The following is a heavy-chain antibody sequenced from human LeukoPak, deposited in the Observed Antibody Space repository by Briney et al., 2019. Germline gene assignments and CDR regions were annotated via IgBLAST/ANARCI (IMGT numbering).Heavy chain of an antibody. CDR3: ARHTSLLRYFDWLFSTEDYGMDV. CDR2: IYPGDSDN. CDR1: RYRFTSYW. V-gene: IGHV5-51*01. J-gene: IGHJ6*02. D-gene: IGHD3-9*01. Sequence: GEPLKISFKGSRYRFTSYWLGWVRQMPGKSLEWMGIIYPGDSDNRFSPSFQGQVTIADDKSISTAYLQWSSLKASDSAMYYCARHTSLLRYFDWLFSTEDYGMDVWGQGTTVTVSS.